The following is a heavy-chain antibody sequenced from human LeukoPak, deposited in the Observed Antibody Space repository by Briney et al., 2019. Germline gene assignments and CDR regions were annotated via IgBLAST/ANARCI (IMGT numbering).Heavy chain of an antibody. CDR3: ARAPSNSPEYYFDY. CDR1: GGSISSGSYY. D-gene: IGHD4-23*01. Sequence: KPSETLSLTCTVSGGSISSGSYYWSWIRQPAGKGLEWIGRIYTSGSTNYNPSLKSRVTISVDTTKNQFSLKLSSVTAADTAVYYCARAPSNSPEYYFDYWGQGTLVTVSS. CDR2: IYTSGST. J-gene: IGHJ4*02. V-gene: IGHV4-61*02.